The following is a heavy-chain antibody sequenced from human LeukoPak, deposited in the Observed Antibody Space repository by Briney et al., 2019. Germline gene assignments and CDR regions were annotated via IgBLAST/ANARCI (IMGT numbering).Heavy chain of an antibody. CDR3: AKDLGYGSGWFDY. Sequence: GGSLRLSCAASGFTFSAYSMNWVRQAPGKGLEWVSYISGGGGTIYYADSVKGRFTISRDNSKNTLYLQMNSLRAEDTAVYYCAKDLGYGSGWFDYWGQGALVTVSS. V-gene: IGHV3-23*01. CDR1: GFTFSAYS. CDR2: ISGGGGTI. D-gene: IGHD6-19*01. J-gene: IGHJ4*02.